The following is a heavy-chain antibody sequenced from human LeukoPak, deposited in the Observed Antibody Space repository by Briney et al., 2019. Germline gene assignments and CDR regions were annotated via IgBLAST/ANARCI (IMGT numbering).Heavy chain of an antibody. CDR3: AREIIGMSGYNYGFDY. V-gene: IGHV4-38-2*02. CDR2: IYHSGST. Sequence: SETLSLTCAVSGYSISSGYYWGWIRQPPGKGLEWIGTIYHSGSTYYNTSLKSRLTISVDTSKNQFSLKLGSVTAAGTAVYYCAREIIGMSGYNYGFDYWGQGTLVTVSS. D-gene: IGHD5-18*01. CDR1: GYSISSGYY. J-gene: IGHJ4*02.